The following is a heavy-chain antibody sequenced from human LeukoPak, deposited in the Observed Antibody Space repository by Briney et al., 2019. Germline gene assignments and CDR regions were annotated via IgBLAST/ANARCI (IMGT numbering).Heavy chain of an antibody. CDR1: GGSISSYY. CDR3: ARDGDSGSTVTSPYYFDY. D-gene: IGHD3-10*01. J-gene: IGHJ4*02. CDR2: IYTSGST. V-gene: IGHV4-4*07. Sequence: SETLSLTCTVSGGSISSYYWSWIRQPAGKGLEWIGRIYTSGSTNYNPSLKSRVTMSVDTSKNQFSLKLSSVTAADTAVYYCARDGDSGSTVTSPYYFDYRGQGTLVTVSS.